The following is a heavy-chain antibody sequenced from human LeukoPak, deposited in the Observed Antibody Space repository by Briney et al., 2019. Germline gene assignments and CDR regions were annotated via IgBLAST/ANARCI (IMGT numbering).Heavy chain of an antibody. CDR2: ISPYNGNT. CDR1: GYTFTGYG. CDR3: ARDLGYRVVSHFDF. J-gene: IGHJ4*02. V-gene: IGHV1-18*01. Sequence: ASVKVSCKASGYTFTGYGISWVRQAPGQGLEWMGWISPYNGNTDYAQKLQGRVTMTTDTSTTTVYMELRSLTSDDTAVYYCARDLGYRVVSHFDFWGQGTLVTVSS. D-gene: IGHD3-16*02.